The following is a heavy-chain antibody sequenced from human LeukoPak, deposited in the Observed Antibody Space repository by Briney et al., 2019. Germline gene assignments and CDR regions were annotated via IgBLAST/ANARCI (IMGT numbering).Heavy chain of an antibody. CDR2: IKQDGSEK. Sequence: GGSLRLSCAASGFTFSSYAMSWVRQAPGKGLEWVANIKQDGSEKYYVDSVKGRFTISRDNAKNSLYLQMNSLRAEDTAVYYCARDDYGDYYAFDIWGQGTMVTVSS. CDR3: ARDDYGDYYAFDI. D-gene: IGHD4-17*01. V-gene: IGHV3-7*01. J-gene: IGHJ3*02. CDR1: GFTFSSYA.